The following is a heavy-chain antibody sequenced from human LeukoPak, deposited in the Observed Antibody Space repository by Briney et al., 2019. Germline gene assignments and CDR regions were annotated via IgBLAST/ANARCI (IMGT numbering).Heavy chain of an antibody. CDR3: ARGQGATVPQVGKNWFDP. Sequence: GGSLRLSCAAPGFTFSNYWMNWVRQAPGKGLEWVANIKQDGSETYYVDSVKGRFTISRDNAKNSLYLQMNSLRDEDTAVYYCARGQGATVPQVGKNWFDPWGQGTRVTASS. D-gene: IGHD1-26*01. CDR1: GFTFSNYW. V-gene: IGHV3-7*01. CDR2: IKQDGSET. J-gene: IGHJ5*02.